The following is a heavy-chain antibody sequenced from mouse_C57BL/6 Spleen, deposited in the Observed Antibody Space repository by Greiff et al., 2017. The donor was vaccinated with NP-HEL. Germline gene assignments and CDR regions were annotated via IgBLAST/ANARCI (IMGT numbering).Heavy chain of an antibody. Sequence: VKVVESGAELVRPGTSVKVSCKASGYAFTNYLIEWVKQRPGQGLEWIGVINPGSGGTNYNEKFKGKATLTADKSSSTAYMQLSSLTSEDSAVYFCARSYYDYDDGWGQGTLVTVSA. CDR2: INPGSGGT. CDR1: GYAFTNYL. D-gene: IGHD2-4*01. CDR3: ARSYYDYDDG. V-gene: IGHV1-54*01. J-gene: IGHJ3*01.